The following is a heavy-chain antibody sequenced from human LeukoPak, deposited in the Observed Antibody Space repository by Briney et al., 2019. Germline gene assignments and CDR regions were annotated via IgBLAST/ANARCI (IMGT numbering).Heavy chain of an antibody. CDR2: IYPGGSDT. CDR3: ARLGPDMRWLQDPFDY. D-gene: IGHD5-24*01. Sequence: GESLKISCKGSGYSFTSYWIGWVRQMPGKGLEWMGIIYPGGSDTRYSPSFQGQVTISADKSISTAYLQWSSLKASDTAMYYCARLGPDMRWLQDPFDYWGQGTLVTVSS. J-gene: IGHJ4*02. CDR1: GYSFTSYW. V-gene: IGHV5-51*01.